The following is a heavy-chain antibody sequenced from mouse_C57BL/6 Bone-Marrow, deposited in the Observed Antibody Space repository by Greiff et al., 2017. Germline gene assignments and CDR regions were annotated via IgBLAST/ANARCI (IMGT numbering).Heavy chain of an antibody. V-gene: IGHV5-6*01. J-gene: IGHJ3*01. CDR1: GFTFSSYG. Sequence: EVKLQESGGDLVKPGGSLKLSCAASGFTFSSYGMSWVRQTPDKRLEWVATISSGGSYTYYPDSVKGRFTISRDNAKNTLYLQMRSLKSEDTAMYYCARDGYYAWVAYWGQGTLVTVSA. CDR3: ARDGYYAWVAY. CDR2: ISSGGSYT. D-gene: IGHD2-3*01.